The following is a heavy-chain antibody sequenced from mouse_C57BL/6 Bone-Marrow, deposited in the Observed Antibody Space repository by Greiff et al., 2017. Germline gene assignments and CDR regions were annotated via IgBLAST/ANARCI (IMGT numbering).Heavy chain of an antibody. CDR3: ARNGGDY. Sequence: QVQLQQSGPGLVAPSQSLSITCTVSGFSLTSYGVHWVRQPPGKGLEWLVVIWGDGSTTYHSALKSRLSISKDNSTSQVFLKMNSLQTDDTAMYXCARNGGDYWGKGTSVTVSS. CDR1: GFSLTSYG. V-gene: IGHV2-6*02. J-gene: IGHJ4*01. CDR2: IWGDGST.